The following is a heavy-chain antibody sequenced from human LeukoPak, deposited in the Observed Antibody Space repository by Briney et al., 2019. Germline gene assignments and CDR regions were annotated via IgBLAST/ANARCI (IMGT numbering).Heavy chain of an antibody. CDR2: INHSGST. Sequence: SETLTLTCAVYGGSFSDYYWNWIRQPPGKGLEWIGEINHSGSTNYNPSLKSRVTISVDTSKNQFSLKLSSVTAADTAVYYCARRRTYYDFWSGYYTVPYYYYYYMDVWGKGTTVTVSS. CDR3: ARRRTYYDFWSGYYTVPYYYYYYMDV. CDR1: GGSFSDYY. V-gene: IGHV4-34*01. J-gene: IGHJ6*03. D-gene: IGHD3-3*01.